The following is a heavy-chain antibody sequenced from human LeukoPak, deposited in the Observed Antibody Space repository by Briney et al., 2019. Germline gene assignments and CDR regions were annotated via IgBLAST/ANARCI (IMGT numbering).Heavy chain of an antibody. J-gene: IGHJ4*02. Sequence: PSQTLSLTCTVSGGSISSGSYYWSWIRQPPGKGLEWIGYIYYSGSTNYNPSLKSRVTISVDTSKNQFSLKLSSVTAADTAVYYCARGQARYFDWFGYWGQGTLVTVPS. CDR3: ARGQARYFDWFGY. CDR1: GGSISSGSYY. V-gene: IGHV4-61*01. CDR2: IYYSGST. D-gene: IGHD3-9*01.